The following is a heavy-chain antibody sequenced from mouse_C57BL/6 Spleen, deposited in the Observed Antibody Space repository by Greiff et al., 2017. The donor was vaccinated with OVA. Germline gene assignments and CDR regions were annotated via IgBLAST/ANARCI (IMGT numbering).Heavy chain of an antibody. J-gene: IGHJ4*01. CDR3: ARDGHYDYDGDPSYAMDY. CDR2: ISDGGSYT. Sequence: EVKVVESGGGLVKPGGSLKLSCAASGFTFSSYAMSWVRQTPEKRLEWVATISDGGSYTYYPDNVKGRFTISRDNAKNNLYLQMSHLKSEDTAMYYCARDGHYDYDGDPSYAMDYWGQGTSVTVSA. CDR1: GFTFSSYA. V-gene: IGHV5-4*01. D-gene: IGHD2-4*01.